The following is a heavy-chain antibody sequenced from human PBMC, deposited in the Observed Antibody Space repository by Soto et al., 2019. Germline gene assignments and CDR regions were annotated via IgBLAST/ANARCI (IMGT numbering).Heavy chain of an antibody. CDR2: INAGNGNT. CDR1: GYTFTSYA. J-gene: IGHJ1*01. D-gene: IGHD6-19*01. V-gene: IGHV1-3*01. CDR3: ARVGXFGGSGWYLQDWEYFQH. Sequence: ASVKVSCKASGYTFTSYAMHWVRQAPGQRLEWMGWINAGNGNTKYSQKFQGRVTITRDTSASTAYMELSSLRSEDTAVYYCARVGXFGGSGWYLQDWEYFQHWGQGTLVTVSS.